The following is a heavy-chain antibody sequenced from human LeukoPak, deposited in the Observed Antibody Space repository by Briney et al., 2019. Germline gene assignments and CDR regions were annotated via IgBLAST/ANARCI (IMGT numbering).Heavy chain of an antibody. Sequence: SETLSLTCIVSGYSISSDYCWGWIRQAPGKGLEWIGYIYYSGSTNYNPSLKSRVTISVDTSKNQFSLKLSSVTAADTAVYYCARQAAAADYYFDYWGQGTLVTVSS. CDR1: GYSISSDYC. D-gene: IGHD6-13*01. J-gene: IGHJ4*02. CDR3: ARQAAAADYYFDY. V-gene: IGHV4-59*08. CDR2: IYYSGST.